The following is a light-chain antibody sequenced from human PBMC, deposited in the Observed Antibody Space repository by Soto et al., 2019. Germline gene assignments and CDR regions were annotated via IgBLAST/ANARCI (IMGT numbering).Light chain of an antibody. CDR2: GAS. CDR3: HQYVSSWT. Sequence: EIVFTQSPGTLSLSPGERATLSCRASQSVSSTYVAWYQQKSGQAPRLLIYGASSRATGIPDRFSGSGSVTDFTLTISRLEPEDFAVYYCHQYVSSWTFGQGTKVDIK. J-gene: IGKJ1*01. V-gene: IGKV3-20*01. CDR1: QSVSSTY.